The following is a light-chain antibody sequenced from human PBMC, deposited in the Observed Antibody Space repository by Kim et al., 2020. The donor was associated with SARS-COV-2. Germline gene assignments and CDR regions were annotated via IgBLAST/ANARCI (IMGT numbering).Light chain of an antibody. J-gene: IGKJ5*01. CDR3: QQSFTTPLT. CDR1: QTSGKS. CDR2: YAS. Sequence: AYIGDTVTMTCLASQTSGKSVNWYQQKPGRAPNIVIFYASSLETRVPSRFSGSVSGVDFTLTISSLQPDDLGTYYCQQSFTTPLTFGQGTRLEIK. V-gene: IGKV1-39*01.